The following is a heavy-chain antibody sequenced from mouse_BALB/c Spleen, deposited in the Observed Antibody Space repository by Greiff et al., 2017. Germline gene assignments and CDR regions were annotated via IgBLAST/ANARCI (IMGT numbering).Heavy chain of an antibody. CDR3: ARDYRYDGAWFAY. V-gene: IGHV2-9*02. CDR2: IWAGGST. D-gene: IGHD2-14*01. CDR1: GFSLTSYG. J-gene: IGHJ3*01. Sequence: LQESGPGLVAPSQSLSITCTVSGFSLTSYGVHWVRQPPGKGLEWLGVIWAGGSTNYNSALMSRLSISKDNSKSQVFLKMNSLQTDDTAMYYCARDYRYDGAWFAYWGQGTLVTVSA.